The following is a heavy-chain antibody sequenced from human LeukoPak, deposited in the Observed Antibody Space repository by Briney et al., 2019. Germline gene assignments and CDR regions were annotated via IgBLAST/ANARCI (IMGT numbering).Heavy chain of an antibody. Sequence: ASVRLFYRASGYPFNICYKHWVRRPPGQGLVWRGIRNPSGVSTNNTQKFQGRVPIPRDTSKSTVYIELRRLRSEDTDEDYCSRTHRSTSPKPHDYWGQGTLVTVSS. V-gene: IGHV1-46*02. CDR2: RNPSGVST. J-gene: IGHJ4*02. CDR3: SRTHRSTSPKPHDY. CDR1: GYPFNICY. D-gene: IGHD2-2*01.